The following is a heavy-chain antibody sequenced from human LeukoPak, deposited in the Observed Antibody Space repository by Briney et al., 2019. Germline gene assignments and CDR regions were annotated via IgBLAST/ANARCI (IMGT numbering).Heavy chain of an antibody. V-gene: IGHV3-21*01. J-gene: IGHJ4*02. D-gene: IGHD2-15*01. Sequence: GGSLRLSCAASGFLFSGYGMNWVRQAPGKGLEWVSSISFCSTYIYYADSVKGRFTVSRDNAKNSLYLQMNSLRAEDTAVYYCARSDPVVVMAAAPSYSDYWGQGTLVTVSS. CDR1: GFLFSGYG. CDR3: ARSDPVVVMAAAPSYSDY. CDR2: ISFCSTYI.